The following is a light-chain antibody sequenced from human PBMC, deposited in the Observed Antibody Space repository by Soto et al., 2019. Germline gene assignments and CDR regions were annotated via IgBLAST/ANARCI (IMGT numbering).Light chain of an antibody. CDR2: GNS. CDR1: SSNIGAGYD. Sequence: QSVLTHPPSVSGAPGQRVTISCTGSSSNIGAGYDVHWYQQPPGTAPKLLIYGNSNRPSGVPDRFSGSKSGTSASLAITGLQAEDEADYYCQSYDSSLNVSVFGGGTKLTVL. J-gene: IGLJ2*01. CDR3: QSYDSSLNVSV. V-gene: IGLV1-40*01.